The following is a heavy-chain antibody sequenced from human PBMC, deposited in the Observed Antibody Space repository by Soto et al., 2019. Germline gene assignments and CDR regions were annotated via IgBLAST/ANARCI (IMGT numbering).Heavy chain of an antibody. CDR2: IYYSGST. V-gene: IGHV4-59*08. D-gene: IGHD3-22*01. CDR3: ARHPSRRYYDSSGYYYPLVYGMDV. J-gene: IGHJ6*02. Sequence: SETLSLTCTVSGGSISSYYWSWIRQPPGKGLEWSGYIYYSGSTNYNPSLKSRVTISVDTSKNQFSLKLSSVTAADTAVYYCARHPSRRYYDSSGYYYPLVYGMDVWGQGTTVTVSS. CDR1: GGSISSYY.